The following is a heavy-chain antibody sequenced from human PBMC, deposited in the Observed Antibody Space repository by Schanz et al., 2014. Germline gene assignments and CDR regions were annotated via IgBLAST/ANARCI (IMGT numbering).Heavy chain of an antibody. CDR2: VYMSAAST. V-gene: IGHV3-23*04. D-gene: IGHD5-12*01. CDR1: GFTFSGYW. Sequence: VQLVESGGSLVKPGGSLRLSCAASGFTFSGYWMSWVRQAPGKGLEWVSTVYMSAASTRYADSVKGRFIISRDSSKNTLFLQMNSLRPEDTALYFCARDEGRDGYNLAFDVWGQGTLVTVSS. J-gene: IGHJ3*01. CDR3: ARDEGRDGYNLAFDV.